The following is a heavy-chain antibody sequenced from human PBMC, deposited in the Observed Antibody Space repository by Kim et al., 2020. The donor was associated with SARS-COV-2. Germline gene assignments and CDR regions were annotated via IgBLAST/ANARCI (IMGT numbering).Heavy chain of an antibody. V-gene: IGHV3-53*01. CDR1: GFDVSRNY. J-gene: IGHJ3*02. CDR3: ASGHRVVVFDI. CDR2: IYSGGST. D-gene: IGHD3-16*02. Sequence: GGSLRLSCAASGFDVSRNYMNWVRQAPGKGLEWVSVIYSGGSTYYADSVKGRFTISRDNSKNTVDLQMNTLRAEDTAMYYCASGHRVVVFDIWGQGTMVTVSS.